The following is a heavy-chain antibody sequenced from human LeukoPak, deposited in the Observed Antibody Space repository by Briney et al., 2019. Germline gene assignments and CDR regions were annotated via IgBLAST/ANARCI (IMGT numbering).Heavy chain of an antibody. CDR3: ARGGLYSSAWFDP. D-gene: IGHD6-19*01. Sequence: GASVKVSCKASGGTFSSYSISWVRQAPGQGLEWMGRIIPILNITNFEQKYQGRVAITADRSTNIVYMELSSLRCEDTAVYYCARGGLYSSAWFDPWGQGTLVTVSS. CDR1: GGTFSSYS. J-gene: IGHJ5*02. CDR2: IIPILNIT. V-gene: IGHV1-69*02.